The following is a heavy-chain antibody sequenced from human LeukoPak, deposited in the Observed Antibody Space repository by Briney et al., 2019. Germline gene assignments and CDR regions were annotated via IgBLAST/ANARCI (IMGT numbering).Heavy chain of an antibody. CDR2: IHHDGSNK. V-gene: IGHV3-30*02. D-gene: IGHD4/OR15-4a*01. Sequence: GGSLRLSCAASGFTFSSYGMHWVRQAPGKGLDWVAFIHHDGSNKYYADSVRGRFTISRDNSKNTLYLQMNSLRAEDTAVYYCARRAGAYSHPYDYWGQGTLVTVSS. CDR3: ARRAGAYSHPYDY. CDR1: GFTFSSYG. J-gene: IGHJ4*02.